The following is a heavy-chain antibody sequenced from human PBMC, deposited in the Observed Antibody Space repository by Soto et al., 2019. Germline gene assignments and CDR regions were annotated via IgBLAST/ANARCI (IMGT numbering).Heavy chain of an antibody. V-gene: IGHV3-53*01. D-gene: IGHD1-1*01. J-gene: IGHJ3*01. CDR1: GLTISGKKY. CDR2: LYDVDGS. Sequence: DVQLVESGGGLIQPGESLRLSCAAFGLTISGKKYVAWVRQAPGKGLEWVSALYDVDGSFYADSVTGRFTTSSDRSKTTVYIQMNDLRPDDTAVYYCATWHEREHAFDVWGQGTTVTISS. CDR3: ATWHEREHAFDV.